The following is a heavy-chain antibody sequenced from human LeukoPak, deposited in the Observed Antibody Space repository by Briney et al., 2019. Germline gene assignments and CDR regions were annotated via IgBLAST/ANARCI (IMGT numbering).Heavy chain of an antibody. CDR3: ARGGSGWYKDSVIDFDY. J-gene: IGHJ4*02. D-gene: IGHD6-19*01. V-gene: IGHV1-24*01. CDR2: FDPEDGET. Sequence: ASVKVSCKVSGYTLTELSMHWVRQAPGKGLEWMGGFDPEDGETIYAQKFQGSVTITRDTSASTAYMELSSLRSEDTAVYYCARGGSGWYKDSVIDFDYWGQGTLVTVSS. CDR1: GYTLTELS.